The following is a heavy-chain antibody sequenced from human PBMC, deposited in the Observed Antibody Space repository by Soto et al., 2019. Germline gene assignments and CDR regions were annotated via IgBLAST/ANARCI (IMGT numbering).Heavy chain of an antibody. CDR3: ARLQISFRWFGELSSPYYYYGMDV. Sequence: PSETLSLTCTVSGGSISSSSYYWGWIRQPPGKGLEWIGSIYYSGSTYYNPSLKSRVTISVDTSKNQFSLKLSPVTAADTAVYYCARLQISFRWFGELSSPYYYYGMDVWRQGTTVTVSS. CDR1: GGSISSSSYY. CDR2: IYYSGST. D-gene: IGHD3-10*01. J-gene: IGHJ6*02. V-gene: IGHV4-39*01.